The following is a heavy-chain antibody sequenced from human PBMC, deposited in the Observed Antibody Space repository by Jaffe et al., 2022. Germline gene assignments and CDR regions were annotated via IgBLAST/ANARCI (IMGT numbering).Heavy chain of an antibody. V-gene: IGHV3-23*01. Sequence: EVQLLESGGGLVQPGGSLRLSCAASGFTFSSYAMSWVRQAPGKGLEWVSAISGSGGSTYYADSVKGRFTISRDNSKNTLYLQMNSLRAEDTAVYYCANNRITIFGVVIGPLDYWGQGTLVTVSS. D-gene: IGHD3-3*01. CDR2: ISGSGGST. CDR3: ANNRITIFGVVIGPLDY. CDR1: GFTFSSYA. J-gene: IGHJ4*02.